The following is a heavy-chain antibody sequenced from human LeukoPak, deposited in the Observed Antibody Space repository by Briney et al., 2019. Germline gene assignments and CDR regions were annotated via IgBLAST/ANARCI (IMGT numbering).Heavy chain of an antibody. CDR2: IKQDGGQK. CDR1: GFTFSSYW. V-gene: IGHV3-7*01. D-gene: IGHD1-7*01. Sequence: GGSLRLSCVASGFTFSSYWMSWVRQAPGKGLEWVANIKQDGGQKFYVDSVKGRFSISRDNSKNSLYLQMNSLRAEDTAVYYCARDGDYYWNYKSGFDSWGQGTLVTVSS. J-gene: IGHJ4*02. CDR3: ARDGDYYWNYKSGFDS.